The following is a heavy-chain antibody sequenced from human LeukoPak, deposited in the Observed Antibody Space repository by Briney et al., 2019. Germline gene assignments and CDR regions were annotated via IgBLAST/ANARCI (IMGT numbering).Heavy chain of an antibody. Sequence: KAGESLKISCKGSGYSFTSYWIGWVRQMPGKGLEWMGIIYPGDSDTRYSPSFQGQVTNSADKSISTAYLQWSSLKASDTAMYYCALDTRIAAAGTKLGSDYWGQGTLVTVSS. CDR3: ALDTRIAAAGTKLGSDY. CDR2: IYPGDSDT. J-gene: IGHJ4*02. V-gene: IGHV5-51*01. D-gene: IGHD6-13*01. CDR1: GYSFTSYW.